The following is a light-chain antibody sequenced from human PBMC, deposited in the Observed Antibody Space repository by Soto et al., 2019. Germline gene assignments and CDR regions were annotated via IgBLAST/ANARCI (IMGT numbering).Light chain of an antibody. CDR2: EVT. CDR3: GSHAGSDSFV. J-gene: IGLJ1*01. Sequence: QSAVTQPPSASGSPGQSVTISCTGTSSDVGGYNFVSWYQQHPGKAPKLIIYEVTKRPSGVPDRFSGSKSGNTASLTVSGLQAEDEADYYCGSHAGSDSFVFGTGTKLTVL. CDR1: SSDVGGYNF. V-gene: IGLV2-8*01.